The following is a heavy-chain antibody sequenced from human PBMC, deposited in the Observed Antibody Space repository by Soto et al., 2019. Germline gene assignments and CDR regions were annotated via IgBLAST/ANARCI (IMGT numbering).Heavy chain of an antibody. Sequence: GGSLRLSCAASGFTFSFYAMHWVRQAPGKGLEWVAVISNDVNNKYYADSVKGRFTISRDNSKNTLYLQMNSLRAEDTAVYYCARDGAYCVDDCDPYYDGIYVCTQGTTVTVS. J-gene: IGHJ6*02. CDR1: GFTFSFYA. V-gene: IGHV3-30-3*01. CDR3: ARDGAYCVDDCDPYYDGIYV. D-gene: IGHD2-21*02. CDR2: ISNDVNNK.